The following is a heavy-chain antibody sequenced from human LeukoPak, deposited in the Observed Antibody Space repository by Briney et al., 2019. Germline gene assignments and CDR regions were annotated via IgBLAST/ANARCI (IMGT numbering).Heavy chain of an antibody. Sequence: PSETLSLTCTVSGGSISSANYYWGWIRQPPGKGLEWIGSVYNSGSTYYNPSLKSRVIVSLAMSQNQFSLRLTSVTAADTAVYYCARTGGYYYYFDYWGQGTLVTVSS. CDR2: VYNSGST. CDR1: GGSISSANYY. J-gene: IGHJ4*02. D-gene: IGHD3-22*01. V-gene: IGHV4-39*07. CDR3: ARTGGYYYYFDY.